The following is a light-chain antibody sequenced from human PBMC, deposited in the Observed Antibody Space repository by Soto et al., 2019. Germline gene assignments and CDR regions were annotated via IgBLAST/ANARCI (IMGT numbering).Light chain of an antibody. J-gene: IGLJ1*01. CDR1: SSDVGGYNY. Sequence: QSALNQPASVSGSPGQSITISCTGTSSDVGGYNYVSWYQQHPGKAPKLMIYDVSNRPSGVSNRFSGSKSGNTASLTISGLQAEDEADYYCSSYTSSSTLGVFGTGTKVTVL. CDR2: DVS. CDR3: SSYTSSSTLGV. V-gene: IGLV2-14*01.